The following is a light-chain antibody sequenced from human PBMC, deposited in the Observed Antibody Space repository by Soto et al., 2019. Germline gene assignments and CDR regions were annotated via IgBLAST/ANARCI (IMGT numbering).Light chain of an antibody. V-gene: IGKV4-1*01. CDR1: QTVFHTSYNKDF. J-gene: IGKJ2*01. CDR2: WPS. CDR3: QQYYSSVT. Sequence: DIVMTQSPDSLSVSLGERATINCKSSQTVFHTSYNKDFLAWYQQKAGQPPKLLFYWPSTRESGVPARFSGGGSGTDFSLTISCLQPEDVAVYYCQQYYSSVTFGQGTKLEIK.